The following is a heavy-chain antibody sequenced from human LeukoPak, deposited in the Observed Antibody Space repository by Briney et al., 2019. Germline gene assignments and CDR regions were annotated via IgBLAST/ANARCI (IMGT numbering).Heavy chain of an antibody. CDR3: ARVEYYDSSGYSRY. V-gene: IGHV3-9*01. CDR1: GFTFDDYV. J-gene: IGHJ4*02. CDR2: ISWNSGSI. D-gene: IGHD3-22*01. Sequence: GGSLRLSCAASGFTFDDYVMHWVRQAPGKGLEWVSGISWNSGSIGYADSVKGRFTISRDNAKNSLYLQMNSLRAEDTALYYCARVEYYDSSGYSRYWGQGTLVTVSS.